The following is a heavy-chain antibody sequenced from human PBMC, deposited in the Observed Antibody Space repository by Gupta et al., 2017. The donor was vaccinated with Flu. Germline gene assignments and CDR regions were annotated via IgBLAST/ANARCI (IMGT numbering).Heavy chain of an antibody. J-gene: IGHJ3*02. V-gene: IGHV4-59*01. CDR3: ARVSCAGGTCNSEGSDSFDI. CDR2: IYYSGRH. D-gene: IGHD2-21*01. CDR1: GDCSGHFS. Sequence: VQLQESRPRLVTPSETLSLACSLSGDCSGHFSWSWFRQPPGEGLEWIGYIYYSGRHNYNPSFQSRLTISIDTSKNRFSLSLASVTAADTAVYFCARVSCAGGTCNSEGSDSFDIWGHGTIVTVSS.